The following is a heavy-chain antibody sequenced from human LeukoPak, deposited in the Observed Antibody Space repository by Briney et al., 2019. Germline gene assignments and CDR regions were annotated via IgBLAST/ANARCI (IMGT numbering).Heavy chain of an antibody. CDR2: ISYDGSNK. CDR1: GFTFSDYG. CDR3: ARYYGSGSLDY. D-gene: IGHD3-10*01. V-gene: IGHV3-30*03. J-gene: IGHJ4*02. Sequence: PGRSLRLSCAASGFTFSDYGMHWVRQAPGKGLEWVALISYDGSNKYYAVSVKGRFTISRDTSKNTLHLQMDSLRVEDTAMYYCARYYGSGSLDYWGQGTLVTVSS.